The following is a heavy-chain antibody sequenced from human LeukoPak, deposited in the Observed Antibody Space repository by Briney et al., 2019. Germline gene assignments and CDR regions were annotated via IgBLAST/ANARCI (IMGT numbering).Heavy chain of an antibody. D-gene: IGHD2-2*01. CDR3: AREVVPAANDY. CDR2: INRDGSST. J-gene: IGHJ4*02. Sequence: GGSLRLSCAASGFTFSSYWMHWVRQAPGKGLVWVSRINRDGSSTSYADSVKGRFTISRDNAKNTLYLQMNSLRAEDTAVYYCAREVVPAANDYWGQGTLVTVSS. V-gene: IGHV3-74*01. CDR1: GFTFSSYW.